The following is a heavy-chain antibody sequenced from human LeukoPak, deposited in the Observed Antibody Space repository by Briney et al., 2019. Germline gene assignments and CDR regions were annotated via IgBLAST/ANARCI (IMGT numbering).Heavy chain of an antibody. CDR3: ARAYDSSGYYYDEGFDY. CDR2: INSDGSST. CDR1: GFTFSSYW. Sequence: SGGSLRLSCAASGFTFSSYWMHWVRQAPGKGLVWVSRINSDGSSTSYADSVKGRFTISRDNAKNTLYLQMNSLRAEDTAVYYCARAYDSSGYYYDEGFDYWGQGTLVTVSS. D-gene: IGHD3-22*01. J-gene: IGHJ4*02. V-gene: IGHV3-74*01.